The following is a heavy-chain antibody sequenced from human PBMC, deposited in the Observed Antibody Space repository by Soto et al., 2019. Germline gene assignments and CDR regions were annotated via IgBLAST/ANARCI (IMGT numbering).Heavy chain of an antibody. D-gene: IGHD3-22*01. Sequence: GASVKVSCKASGGTFSSYAISWVRQAPGQGLEWMGGIILIFGTANYAQKFQGRVTITADKSTITAYMEPSSLRAEDTAVYYCARISSGYDYYFHHWGQGTLVTVSS. V-gene: IGHV1-69*06. CDR2: IILIFGTA. CDR1: GGTFSSYA. CDR3: ARISSGYDYYFHH. J-gene: IGHJ4*01.